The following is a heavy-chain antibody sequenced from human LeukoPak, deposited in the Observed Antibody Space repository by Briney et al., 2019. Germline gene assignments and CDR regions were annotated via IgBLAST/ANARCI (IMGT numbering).Heavy chain of an antibody. CDR2: IYTSGST. J-gene: IGHJ4*02. D-gene: IGHD5-18*01. CDR1: GGSISSYY. Sequence: SETLSLTCTVSGGSISSYYWSWIRQPAGKGLELIGRIYTSGSTNYNPSLKSRVTISVDTSKNQFSLKLSSVTAADTAVYYCARSSGYSYGRHFDYWGQGTLVTVSS. V-gene: IGHV4-4*07. CDR3: ARSSGYSYGRHFDY.